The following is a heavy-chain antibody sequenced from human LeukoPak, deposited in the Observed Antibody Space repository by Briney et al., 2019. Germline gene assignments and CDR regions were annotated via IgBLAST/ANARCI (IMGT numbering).Heavy chain of an antibody. J-gene: IGHJ4*02. D-gene: IGHD6-19*01. CDR3: AKSRYSSGWYGDDY. V-gene: IGHV3-23*01. Sequence: PGGSLRLSCAASGFTFSSYAMSWVRQAPGKGLEWVSAISGSGGSTYYADSVKGRFTISRDNSKNTLYLQTNSLRAEDTAVYYCAKSRYSSGWYGDDYWGQGTLVTVSS. CDR1: GFTFSSYA. CDR2: ISGSGGST.